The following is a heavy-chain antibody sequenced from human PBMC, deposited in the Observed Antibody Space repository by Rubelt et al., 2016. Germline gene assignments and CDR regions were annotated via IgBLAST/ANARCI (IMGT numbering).Heavy chain of an antibody. V-gene: IGHV4-31*03. D-gene: IGHD6-19*01. CDR1: GDSISSSGYY. J-gene: IGHJ4*02. Sequence: QVQLQESGPGLVKPSQTLSLICSVSGDSISSSGYYWSWIRQQPGKGLEWIGYISYGGTTSHTPSLKSRVTISVDTSKNQFSLILRSVTAADSAVYFCARRPIAVAGLDYWGQGTLVTVSS. CDR2: ISYGGTT. CDR3: ARRPIAVAGLDY.